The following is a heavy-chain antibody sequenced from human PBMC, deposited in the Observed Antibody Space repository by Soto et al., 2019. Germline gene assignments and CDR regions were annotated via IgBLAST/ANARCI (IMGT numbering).Heavy chain of an antibody. CDR1: GFTFSSYG. J-gene: IGHJ4*02. CDR2: ISYDGSNK. D-gene: IGHD5-18*01. V-gene: IGHV3-30*18. CDR3: AKGFGVRHTAIRYYFDY. Sequence: GGSLRLSCAASGFTFSSYGMHWVRQAPGKGLEWVAVISYDGSNKYYADSVKGRFTISRDNSKNTLYLQMNSLRAEDTAVYYCAKGFGVRHTAIRYYFDYWGQGTLVTVSS.